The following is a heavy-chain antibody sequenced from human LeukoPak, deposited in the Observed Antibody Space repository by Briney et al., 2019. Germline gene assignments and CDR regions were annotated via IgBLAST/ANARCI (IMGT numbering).Heavy chain of an antibody. CDR1: GFSFSSYW. D-gene: IGHD2/OR15-2a*01. V-gene: IGHV3-74*03. CDR3: ARVSFCPRCHFDY. J-gene: IGHJ4*02. CDR2: ISPDGSSA. Sequence: GGSLRLSCAASGFSFSSYWMHWVRQAPGKGLVWVARISPDGSSALSADSVRGRFTISRDNADNTLYLQLSSLRAEDTAVYYCARVSFCPRCHFDYWGQGTLVTVSS.